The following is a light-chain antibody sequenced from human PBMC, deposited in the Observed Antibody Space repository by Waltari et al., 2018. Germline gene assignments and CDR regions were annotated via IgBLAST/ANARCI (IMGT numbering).Light chain of an antibody. CDR2: DAS. CDR1: QFINTY. CDR3: QHSFSGPPWT. Sequence: IEMAQSPPSLSASVGDRVTITCRASQFINTYLNWYQQRPGEAPQRLIYDASVLQSGVPSRFAGGGSGTDFTLTINGLQPEDLATYYCQHSFSGPPWTFGQGTKVKV. V-gene: IGKV1-39*01. J-gene: IGKJ1*01.